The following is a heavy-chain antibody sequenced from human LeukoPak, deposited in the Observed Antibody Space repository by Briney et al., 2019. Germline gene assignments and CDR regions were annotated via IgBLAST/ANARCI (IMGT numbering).Heavy chain of an antibody. CDR1: GFTFSNSA. D-gene: IGHD3-16*01. Sequence: GGSLRLPCAASGFTFSNSAMSWVRQAPGKGLEWVSTISGIGDSTYYADSVKGRFTISRDNSKNTLYLQMNSLRAEDTAVYHCATSEVITFRWGRGTLVTVSS. V-gene: IGHV3-23*01. CDR2: ISGIGDST. CDR3: ATSEVITFR. J-gene: IGHJ2*01.